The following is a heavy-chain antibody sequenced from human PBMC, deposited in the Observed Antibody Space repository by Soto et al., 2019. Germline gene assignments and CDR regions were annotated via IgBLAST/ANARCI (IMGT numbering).Heavy chain of an antibody. CDR2: ISSSGSTI. D-gene: IGHD2-2*02. V-gene: IGHV3-11*01. CDR1: GFTFSDYY. Sequence: GSLRLSCAASGFTFSDYYMSWIRQAPGKGLEWVSYISSSGSTIYYADSVKGRFTISRDNAKNSLYLQMNSLRAEDTAVYYCAREALGYCISTSCYIDYWGQGTLVTVSS. J-gene: IGHJ4*02. CDR3: AREALGYCISTSCYIDY.